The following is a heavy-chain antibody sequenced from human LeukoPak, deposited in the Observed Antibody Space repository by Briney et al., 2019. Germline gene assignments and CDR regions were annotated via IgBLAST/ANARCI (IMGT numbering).Heavy chain of an antibody. CDR1: GFPFSSYA. D-gene: IGHD4-17*01. V-gene: IGHV3-48*04. Sequence: GGSLRLSCAASGFPFSSYAMSWVRQAPGKGLEWVSCISSSSSTIYYADSVKGRFTISRDNAKNSLYLQMNSLRAEDTAVYYCARVADYGDYGSYDLDYWGQGTLVTVSS. CDR2: ISSSSSTI. CDR3: ARVADYGDYGSYDLDY. J-gene: IGHJ4*02.